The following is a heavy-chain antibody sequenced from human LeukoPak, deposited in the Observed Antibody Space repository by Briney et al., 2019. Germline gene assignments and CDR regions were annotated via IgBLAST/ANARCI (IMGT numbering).Heavy chain of an antibody. CDR1: GFTFSSYS. Sequence: GGSLRLSCAASGFTFSSYSMNWVRQAPGKGLEWVSSISSSSSFIYYADSVEGRFTISRDNAKNSLYLQMNSLRDEDRAVYYCAKSIAVAGLGGGRIFDYWGQGTLVTVSS. CDR2: ISSSSSFI. D-gene: IGHD6-19*01. V-gene: IGHV3-21*01. J-gene: IGHJ4*02. CDR3: AKSIAVAGLGGGRIFDY.